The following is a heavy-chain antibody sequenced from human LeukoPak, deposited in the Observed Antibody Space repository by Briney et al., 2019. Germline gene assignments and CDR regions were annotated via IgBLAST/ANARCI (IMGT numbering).Heavy chain of an antibody. J-gene: IGHJ6*03. Sequence: ASVKVSCKASGYTFTDYFMHWVRQAPGQGLEWMGWINPNSGGTNYAQKFQGRVTMTRDTSISTAYLELSRLTSDDTAVYYCARGGLPIYYYYMDDWGKGTTVTIFS. CDR3: ARGGLPIYYYYMDD. CDR1: GYTFTDYF. D-gene: IGHD3-16*01. V-gene: IGHV1-2*02. CDR2: INPNSGGT.